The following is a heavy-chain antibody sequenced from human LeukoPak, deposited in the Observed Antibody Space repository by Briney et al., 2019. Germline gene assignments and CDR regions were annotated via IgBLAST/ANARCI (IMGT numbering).Heavy chain of an antibody. CDR1: GGSISNYY. D-gene: IGHD3-10*01. V-gene: IGHV4-59*01. J-gene: IGHJ4*02. Sequence: PSETLSLTCTVSGGSISNYYWSWIRQPPGKGLEWIGYIYYSGSTNYNPSLRSRVTISVDTSKNQFSLKLSSVTAADTAVYYCVRSHGSGSYYNLNDYWGQGTLVTVSS. CDR2: IYYSGST. CDR3: VRSHGSGSYYNLNDY.